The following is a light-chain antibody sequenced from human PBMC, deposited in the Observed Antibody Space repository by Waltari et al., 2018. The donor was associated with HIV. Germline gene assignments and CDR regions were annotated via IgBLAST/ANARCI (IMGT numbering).Light chain of an antibody. CDR3: QQAYSFPHT. V-gene: IGKV1-12*01. CDR1: QFISTS. CDR2: AAS. Sequence: DIQMTQSPSSMSASVGDRVTITCRASQFISTSLAWYQQRPSRAPKLLIFAASRLQSGVPSRFSGGGSGTQFTLTINRLQPEDLATYYCQQAYSFPHTFGQGI. J-gene: IGKJ2*01.